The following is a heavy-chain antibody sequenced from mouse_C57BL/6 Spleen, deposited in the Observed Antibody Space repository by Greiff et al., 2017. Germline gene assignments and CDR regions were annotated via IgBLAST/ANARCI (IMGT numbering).Heavy chain of an antibody. CDR2: INPNNGGT. CDR1: GYTFTDYY. CDR3: ARSIYYDYDRFAY. Sequence: EVQLQQSGPELVKPGASVKISCKASGYTFTDYYMNWVKQSHGKSLEWIGDINPNNGGTSYNQKFKGKATLTVDKASSTAYLELRSLTSEDSAVDYCARSIYYDYDRFAYWGQGTLVTVAA. V-gene: IGHV1-26*01. D-gene: IGHD2-4*01. J-gene: IGHJ3*01.